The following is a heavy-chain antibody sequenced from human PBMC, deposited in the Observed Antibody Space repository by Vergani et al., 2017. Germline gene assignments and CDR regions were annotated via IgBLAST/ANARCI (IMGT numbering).Heavy chain of an antibody. CDR1: GGSISSYY. CDR3: ARGWGSYYGSGSYYRWFDP. J-gene: IGHJ5*02. CDR2: IYYSGST. Sequence: QVQLQESGPGLVKPSETLSLTCTVSGGSISSYYWSWIRQPPGKGLEWIGYIYYSGSTNYNPSLKSRVTISVDTSKNQFSLKLSSVTAADTAVYYCARGWGSYYGSGSYYRWFDPWGQGTLVTVSS. D-gene: IGHD3-10*01. V-gene: IGHV4-59*08.